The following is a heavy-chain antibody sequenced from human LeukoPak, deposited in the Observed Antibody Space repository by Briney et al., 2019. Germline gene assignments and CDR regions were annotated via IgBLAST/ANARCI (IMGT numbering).Heavy chain of an antibody. J-gene: IGHJ4*02. V-gene: IGHV4-59*01. CDR3: ARGGSIAARLRFDY. Sequence: ASETLSLTCAVYGGSFSGYYWSWIRQPPGKGLEWIGYIYYNGRTNYNPSLKGRATISVDTSKNQFSLKLTSVTAADTAVYYCARGGSIAARLRFDYWGQGTLVTVSS. CDR1: GGSFSGYY. CDR2: IYYNGRT. D-gene: IGHD6-6*01.